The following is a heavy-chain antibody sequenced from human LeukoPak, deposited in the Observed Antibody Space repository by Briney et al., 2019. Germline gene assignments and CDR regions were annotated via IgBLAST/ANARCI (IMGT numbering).Heavy chain of an antibody. Sequence: GGSLRLSCAASGFTFSSYGMHWVRQAPGKGLEWVAVISYDGSNKYYADSVKGRFTISRDNSKNTLYLQMNSLRAEDTAIYYCAKDLIVGATADAFDIWGQGTMVTVTA. J-gene: IGHJ3*02. CDR3: AKDLIVGATADAFDI. CDR1: GFTFSSYG. D-gene: IGHD1-26*01. CDR2: ISYDGSNK. V-gene: IGHV3-30*18.